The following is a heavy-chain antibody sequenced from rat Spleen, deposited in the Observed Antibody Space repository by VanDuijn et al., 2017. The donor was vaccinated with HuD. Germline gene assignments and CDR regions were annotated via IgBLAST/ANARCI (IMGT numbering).Heavy chain of an antibody. CDR1: GFTFDDYG. J-gene: IGHJ2*01. D-gene: IGHD1-10*01. Sequence: EVRLVESGGGLVQPGRSLKLSCAASGFTFDDYGMAWVRQAPKNGLEWVASITWGGSNTFYTDNVKGRFTISRNNAKNALYLQMSNLRSQDTAIYYCTRNIYNNYFDYWGQGVMVTVSS. V-gene: IGHV5-36*01. CDR3: TRNIYNNYFDY. CDR2: ITWGGSNT.